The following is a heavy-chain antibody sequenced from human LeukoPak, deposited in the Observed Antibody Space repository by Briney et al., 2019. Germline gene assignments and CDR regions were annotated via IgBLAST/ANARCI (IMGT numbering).Heavy chain of an antibody. J-gene: IGHJ4*02. Sequence: ASVKVSCKASGYTFTGYYMHWVRQAPGQGLEWMGWINPNSSGTNYAQKFQGRVTMTRDTSISTAYMELSRLRSDDTAVYYCARDLGGITIFGVVIILDYWGQGTLVTVSS. CDR3: ARDLGGITIFGVVIILDY. D-gene: IGHD3-3*01. V-gene: IGHV1-2*02. CDR1: GYTFTGYY. CDR2: INPNSSGT.